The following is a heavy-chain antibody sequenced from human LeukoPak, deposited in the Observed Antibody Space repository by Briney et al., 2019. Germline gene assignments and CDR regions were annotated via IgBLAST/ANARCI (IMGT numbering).Heavy chain of an antibody. V-gene: IGHV1-2*04. CDR2: VNPNSGGT. CDR1: GYTFTGYY. J-gene: IGHJ4*02. D-gene: IGHD6-19*01. Sequence: ASVKVSCKASGYTFTGYYMHWVRQAPGQGLEWMGWVNPNSGGTNYAQKFQGWVTMTRDTSISTAYMELSRLGSDDTAVYYCARGGLDTPIPFDYWGQGTLVTVSS. CDR3: ARGGLDTPIPFDY.